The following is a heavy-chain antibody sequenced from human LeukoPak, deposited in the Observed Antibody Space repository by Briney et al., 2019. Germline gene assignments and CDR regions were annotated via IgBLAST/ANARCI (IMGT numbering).Heavy chain of an antibody. D-gene: IGHD2-2*01. CDR2: VSPGGVSP. CDR3: AKRIDIAVVPEAATHQAFDV. V-gene: IGHV3-23*01. Sequence: GGSLRLSCAASGFTFKMYVMSWVRQAPGKGLEWVSSVSPGGVSPNHADSVKGRLTVSRDDSLNTLYLQMNSLRVDDTAVYYCAKRIDIAVVPEAATHQAFDVWGQGTMVTVSS. J-gene: IGHJ3*01. CDR1: GFTFKMYV.